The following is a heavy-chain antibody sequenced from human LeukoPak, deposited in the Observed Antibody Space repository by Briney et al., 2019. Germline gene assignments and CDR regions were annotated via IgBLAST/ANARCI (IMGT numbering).Heavy chain of an antibody. CDR3: ARGQYCSSTSCYVIGAFDI. J-gene: IGHJ3*02. CDR1: GFTFSSYG. V-gene: IGHV3-30*03. D-gene: IGHD2-2*01. CDR2: ISYDGSNK. Sequence: GGSLRLSCAASGFTFSSYGMHWVRQAPGKGLEWVAVISYDGSNKYYADSVKGRFTISRDNSKNTLHLQMNTLRAEDTALYYCARGQYCSSTSCYVIGAFDIWGQGTMVTVSS.